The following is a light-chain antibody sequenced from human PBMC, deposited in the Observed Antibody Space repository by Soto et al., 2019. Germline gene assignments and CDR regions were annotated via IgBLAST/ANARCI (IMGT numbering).Light chain of an antibody. CDR3: QTWGTGIQL. V-gene: IGLV4-69*01. J-gene: IGLJ2*01. Sequence: QPVLTQSPSASASLGASVKLTCTLSSGHNSYAIAWHQQQPEKGPRYSMKLNSDGTHSKGDGIPDRFSGSSSGAERYLTISSLQSEDEADYYCQTWGTGIQLFGGGTKLTVL. CDR1: SGHNSYA. CDR2: LNSDGTH.